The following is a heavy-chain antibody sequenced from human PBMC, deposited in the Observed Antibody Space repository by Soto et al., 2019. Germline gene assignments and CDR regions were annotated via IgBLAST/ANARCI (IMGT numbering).Heavy chain of an antibody. V-gene: IGHV3-30-3*01. CDR3: ARAEEMATISD. CDR2: ISYDGSNK. Sequence: HPGGSLRLSCAASGFTFSSYAMHWVRQAPGKGLEWVAVISYDGSNKYYADSVKGRFTISRDNSKNTLYLQMNSLRAEDTAVYYCARAEEMATISDWGQGTLVTVS. CDR1: GFTFSSYA. J-gene: IGHJ4*02. D-gene: IGHD5-12*01.